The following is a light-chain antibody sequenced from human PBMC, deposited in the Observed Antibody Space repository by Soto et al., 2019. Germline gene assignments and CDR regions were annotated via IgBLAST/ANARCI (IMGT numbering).Light chain of an antibody. Sequence: EIVLTQSPGTLSLSPGERATLSCRASQRVDNNYLAWYQQKPGQAPRLLIYGASSRATGIPDRFSGSGSGTDFTLTINRLEPEDFAVYYCQQYANLPRTFGQGTKVEIK. V-gene: IGKV3-20*01. CDR2: GAS. CDR1: QRVDNNY. J-gene: IGKJ1*01. CDR3: QQYANLPRT.